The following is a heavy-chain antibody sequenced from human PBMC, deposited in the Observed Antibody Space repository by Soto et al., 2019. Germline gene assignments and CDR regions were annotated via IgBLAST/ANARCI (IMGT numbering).Heavy chain of an antibody. CDR2: INHSGST. CDR1: GGSFSGYY. V-gene: IGHV4-34*01. Sequence: QVQLQQWGAGLLKPSETLSLTCAVYGGSFSGYYWSWIRQPPGKGLEWIGEINHSGSTNYNPSLKRRVTISVDTSKNQFSLKLSSVTAADTAVYYCARGLTGSLSWGSWSYAFDIWGQGTMVTVSS. D-gene: IGHD7-27*01. CDR3: ARGLTGSLSWGSWSYAFDI. J-gene: IGHJ3*02.